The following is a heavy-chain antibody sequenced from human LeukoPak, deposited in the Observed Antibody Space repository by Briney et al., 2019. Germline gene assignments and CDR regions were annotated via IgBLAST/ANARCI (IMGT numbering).Heavy chain of an antibody. D-gene: IGHD5/OR15-5a*01. J-gene: IGHJ4*02. CDR2: ISDSGST. CDR3: AREVSYFDS. CDR1: GGSFTDYA. V-gene: IGHV4-34*01. Sequence: TSSETLSLTCAIYGGSFTDYAWSWIRQSPGKGLQWIGEISDSGSTDYSPSLKSRVTISLDRSKNQFSLKLTSVTAADKGLYYCAREVSYFDSWGQGTLVTVSS.